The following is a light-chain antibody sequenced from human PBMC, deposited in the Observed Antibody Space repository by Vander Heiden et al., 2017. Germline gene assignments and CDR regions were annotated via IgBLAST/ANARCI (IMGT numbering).Light chain of an antibody. CDR2: DAS. V-gene: IGKV3-11*01. CDR1: QSVSSY. CDR3: QQRSNWPPLT. Sequence: IVLTQSPPTLSLSPRERATLSCRASQSVSSYLAWYQQKPGQAPRLLIYDASNRATGIPARFSGSGSGTDFTLTISSREPEDFAVYYCQQRSNWPPLTFGGGTKVEIK. J-gene: IGKJ4*01.